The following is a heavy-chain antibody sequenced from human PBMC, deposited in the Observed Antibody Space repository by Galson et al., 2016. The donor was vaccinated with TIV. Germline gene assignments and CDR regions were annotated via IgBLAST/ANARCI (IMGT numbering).Heavy chain of an antibody. Sequence: QSGAEVKKPGESLKISCKGSGYNFPIYWIGWVRQMPGKGLEWVGVIYPDDSDTRYSPTFQGQVIISADKSTTTAYLQWSNLKPSDTAIYYCASGRYIENWGQGTLVTVSS. CDR1: GYNFPIYW. V-gene: IGHV5-51*03. CDR2: IYPDDSDT. J-gene: IGHJ4*02. CDR3: ASGRYIEN.